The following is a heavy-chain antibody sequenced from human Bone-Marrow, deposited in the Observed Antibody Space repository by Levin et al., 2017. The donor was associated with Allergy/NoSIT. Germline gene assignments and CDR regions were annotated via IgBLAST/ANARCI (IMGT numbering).Heavy chain of an antibody. CDR2: ISYDGSNK. CDR3: AKAWWLRDFDY. J-gene: IGHJ4*02. D-gene: IGHD2-15*01. Sequence: GESLKISCAASGFTFSSYGMHWVRQAPGKGLEWVAVISYDGSNKYYADSVKGRFTISRDNSKNTLYLQMNSLRAEDTAVYYCAKAWWLRDFDYWGQGTLVTVSS. V-gene: IGHV3-30*18. CDR1: GFTFSSYG.